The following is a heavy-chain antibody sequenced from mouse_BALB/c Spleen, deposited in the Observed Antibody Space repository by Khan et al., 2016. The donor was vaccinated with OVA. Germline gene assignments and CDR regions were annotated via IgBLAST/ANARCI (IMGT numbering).Heavy chain of an antibody. V-gene: IGHV9-4*02. CDR1: GYTFTNAG. CDR2: INTHSGVP. J-gene: IGHJ4*01. D-gene: IGHD2-14*01. CDR3: ARGGDAYYRNDGGAMDY. Sequence: QIQLVQSGPELKKPGETVRISCKASGYTFTNAGMQWVQKMPGKGLKWIGWINTHSGVPKYAEDFKGRFAFSLETSASTVYLQITNLKNEETATYFCARGGDAYYRNDGGAMDYWGQGTSVTVSS.